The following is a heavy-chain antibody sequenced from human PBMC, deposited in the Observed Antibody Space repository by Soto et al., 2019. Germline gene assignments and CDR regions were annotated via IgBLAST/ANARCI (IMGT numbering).Heavy chain of an antibody. CDR2: IYYSGST. CDR3: ARDEGYGGYGMDV. J-gene: IGHJ6*02. V-gene: IGHV4-59*01. CDR1: GGSISSYY. D-gene: IGHD3-10*01. Sequence: QVQLQESGPGLVKPSETLSLTCTVSGGSISSYYWSWIRQPPGKGLEWIGYIYYSGSTNYNPSLKSRVXXSXDTXKNQVSLKLSSVTAADTAVYYCARDEGYGGYGMDVWGQGTTVTVSS.